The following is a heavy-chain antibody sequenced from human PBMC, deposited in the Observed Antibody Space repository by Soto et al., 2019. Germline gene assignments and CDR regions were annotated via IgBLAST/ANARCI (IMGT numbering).Heavy chain of an antibody. V-gene: IGHV4-39*01. CDR3: ASRVEGLYSGNDRYYFDY. CDR2: IYYSGTS. Sequence: PSETLSLTCTVSGGSISTSGYYWGWIRQPPGKGLEWIGTIYYSGTSYHNPSLKSRVTISVDTSKNQFSLTLTSVTAADTAVYYCASRVEGLYSGNDRYYFDYWGQGTLVTVSS. CDR1: GGSISTSGYY. J-gene: IGHJ4*02. D-gene: IGHD5-12*01.